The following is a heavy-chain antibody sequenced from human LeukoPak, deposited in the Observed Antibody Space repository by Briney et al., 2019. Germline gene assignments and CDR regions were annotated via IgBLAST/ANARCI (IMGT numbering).Heavy chain of an antibody. J-gene: IGHJ4*02. D-gene: IGHD3-10*01. V-gene: IGHV1-8*03. CDR3: AKVAHYYYGSESYYFFEH. CDR2: MNPNSGNT. Sequence: ASVKVSCKASGYTFTSYDINWVRQATGQGLEWMGWMNPNSGNTGYAQKFQGRVTITRNTSISTAYMELSILRVEDTATYYCAKVAHYYYGSESYYFFEHWGQGTPVTASS. CDR1: GYTFTSYD.